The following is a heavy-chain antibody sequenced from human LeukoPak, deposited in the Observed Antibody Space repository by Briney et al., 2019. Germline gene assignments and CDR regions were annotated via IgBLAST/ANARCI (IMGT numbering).Heavy chain of an antibody. Sequence: ASVKVSCKASGYTFTGYYIHWVRQAPGQGLEWMGWINPNSGVTNYAQKFQGRVTMTRDTSIITAYMELSRLRSDDTAVYYCAREGYSGYDMGFWGQGTLVTVSS. CDR3: AREGYSGYDMGF. J-gene: IGHJ4*02. D-gene: IGHD5-12*01. CDR1: GYTFTGYY. CDR2: INPNSGVT. V-gene: IGHV1-2*02.